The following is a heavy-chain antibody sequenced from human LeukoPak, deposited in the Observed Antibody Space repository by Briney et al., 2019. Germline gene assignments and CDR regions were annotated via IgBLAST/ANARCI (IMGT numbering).Heavy chain of an antibody. Sequence: ASVQVSCKASGYTFTSYDINWVRQATGQGLEWRGWMNPNSGSTGYAQKFQGRVTITRNTSISTAYMELSGLRSEDTAVYYCARGRSTGYPYYFEYWGQGTLVTVS. CDR1: GYTFTSYD. D-gene: IGHD5-12*01. J-gene: IGHJ4*02. CDR2: MNPNSGST. CDR3: ARGRSTGYPYYFEY. V-gene: IGHV1-8*03.